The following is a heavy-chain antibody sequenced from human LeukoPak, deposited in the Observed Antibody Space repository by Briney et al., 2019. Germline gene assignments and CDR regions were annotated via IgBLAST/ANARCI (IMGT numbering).Heavy chain of an antibody. J-gene: IGHJ4*02. CDR1: GYSFTSYW. D-gene: IGHD3-16*01. CDR2: IYPGDSNP. V-gene: IGHV5-51*01. Sequence: GESLKISCKGSGYSFTSYWIGWVRQMPGKGLEWMGIIYPGDSNPRYSPSFQGQVTISADKSISTAYLQWSSLKASDTAMYYCAKNDRWPAYYFDYWGQGTLVTVSS. CDR3: AKNDRWPAYYFDY.